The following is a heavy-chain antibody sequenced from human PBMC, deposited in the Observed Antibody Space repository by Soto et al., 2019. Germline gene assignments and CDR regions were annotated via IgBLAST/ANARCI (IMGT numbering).Heavy chain of an antibody. J-gene: IGHJ6*03. V-gene: IGHV3-30*02. Sequence: GGSLRLSCAASGFTFSSYGMHWVRQAPGKGLEWVAVIWYDGSNKYYADSVKGRFTISRDNSKNTLYLQMNSLRAEDTAVYYCAKWTGNYYYYMDVWGKGTTVTVSS. CDR2: IWYDGSNK. CDR1: GFTFSSYG. CDR3: AKWTGNYYYYMDV.